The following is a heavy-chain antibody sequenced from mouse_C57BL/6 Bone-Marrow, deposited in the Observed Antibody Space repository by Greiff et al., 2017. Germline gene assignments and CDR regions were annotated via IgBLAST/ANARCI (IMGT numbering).Heavy chain of an antibody. Sequence: EVKLVESEGGLVQPGSSMKLSCTASGFTFSDYYMAWVRQVPEKGLEWVANINYDGSSTYYLDSLKSRFIISRDNAKNILYLQMSSLKSEDTATYYCARGYDGDLEYWGQGTTLTVAS. D-gene: IGHD2-3*01. CDR1: GFTFSDYY. V-gene: IGHV5-16*01. J-gene: IGHJ2*01. CDR3: ARGYDGDLEY. CDR2: INYDGSST.